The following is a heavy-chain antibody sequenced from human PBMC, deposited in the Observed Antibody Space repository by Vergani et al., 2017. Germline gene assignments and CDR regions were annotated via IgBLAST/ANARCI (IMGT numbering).Heavy chain of an antibody. CDR1: GFTFSNAW. V-gene: IGHV3-15*01. Sequence: EVQLVESGGGLVKPGGSLRLSCAASGFTFSNAWMSWVRQAPGKGLEWVGRIKSKTDGGTTDYAAPVKGRFTISRDDSKNTLYLQMNRLKTEDTAVYYCTTLVVVAATLAFDIWGQGTMVTVSS. D-gene: IGHD2-15*01. CDR3: TTLVVVAATLAFDI. CDR2: IKSKTDGGTT. J-gene: IGHJ3*02.